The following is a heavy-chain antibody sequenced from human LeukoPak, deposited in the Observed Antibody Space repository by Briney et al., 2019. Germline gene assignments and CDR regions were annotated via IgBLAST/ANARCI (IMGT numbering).Heavy chain of an antibody. D-gene: IGHD6-19*01. CDR3: TKLAVASADS. CDR2: IRPSGSTK. Sequence: GGSLRLSCAASGLTFSSYEMNWVRQAPGKGLEWVSNIRPSGSTKYYAGSVKGRFTVSRDNDKNSLYLQMNRLRAGDTGVYYCTKLAVASADSWGQGTLVTVSS. J-gene: IGHJ4*02. V-gene: IGHV3-48*03. CDR1: GLTFSSYE.